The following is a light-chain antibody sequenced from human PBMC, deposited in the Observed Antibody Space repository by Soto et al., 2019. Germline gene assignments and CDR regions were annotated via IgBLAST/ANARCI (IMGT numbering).Light chain of an antibody. Sequence: EIVMTQSPATLSVSPGERATLSCRASQSVSSNLAWYQQKPGQAPRLLIYGASTRATGIPARFSGSGSGTEFTLTISSLQSEDFAVYYCQQYNNWPQEFGQGTKVEIK. CDR1: QSVSSN. CDR3: QQYNNWPQE. V-gene: IGKV3-15*01. J-gene: IGKJ1*01. CDR2: GAS.